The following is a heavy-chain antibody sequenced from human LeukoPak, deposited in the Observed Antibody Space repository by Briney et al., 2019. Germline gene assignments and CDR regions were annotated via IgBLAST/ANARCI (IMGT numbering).Heavy chain of an antibody. V-gene: IGHV3-30-3*01. CDR2: ISYDGSNK. CDR3: ARGGIAAASKRSLYY. D-gene: IGHD6-13*01. Sequence: GSLRLSCAASGFTFSSYAMHWVRQAPGKGLEWVAVISYDGSNKYYADSVKGRFTISRDNSKNTLYLQMNSLRAEDTAVYYCARGGIAAASKRSLYYWGQGTLVTVSS. J-gene: IGHJ4*02. CDR1: GFTFSSYA.